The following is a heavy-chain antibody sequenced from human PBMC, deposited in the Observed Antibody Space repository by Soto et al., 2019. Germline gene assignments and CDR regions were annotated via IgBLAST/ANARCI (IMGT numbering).Heavy chain of an antibody. J-gene: IGHJ4*02. V-gene: IGHV3-30-3*01. Sequence: GGSLRLSCAASGFTFSSYAMHWVRQAPGKGLEWVAVISYDGSNKYYADSVKGRFTISRDNSKNTLYLQMNSLRAEDTAVYYCAREVTARPFDYWGQGTLVTVSS. CDR1: GFTFSSYA. CDR2: ISYDGSNK. CDR3: AREVTARPFDY. D-gene: IGHD6-6*01.